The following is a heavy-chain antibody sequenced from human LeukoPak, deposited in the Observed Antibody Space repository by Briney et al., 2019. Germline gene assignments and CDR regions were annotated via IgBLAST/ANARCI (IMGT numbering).Heavy chain of an antibody. Sequence: GGSLRLSYAASGFTFSSYGMHWVRQAPGKGLEWVAVISYDGSNKYYADSVKGRFTISRDNSKNTLYLQMNSLRAEDTAVYYCAKDPGYWGQGTLVTVSS. CDR2: ISYDGSNK. J-gene: IGHJ4*02. CDR3: AKDPGY. D-gene: IGHD1-14*01. V-gene: IGHV3-30*18. CDR1: GFTFSSYG.